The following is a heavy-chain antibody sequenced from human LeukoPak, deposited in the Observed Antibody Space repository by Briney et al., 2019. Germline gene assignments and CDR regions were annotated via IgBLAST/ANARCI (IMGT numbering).Heavy chain of an antibody. V-gene: IGHV4-59*01. CDR1: GGSISSYY. CDR3: ARVQQGYDAFDI. CDR2: IYYSGST. D-gene: IGHD6-13*01. J-gene: IGHJ3*02. Sequence: PSETLSLTCTVSGGSISSYYWSWIRQPPGKGLEWIGYIYYSGSTNYNPSLKSRVTISVDTSKNQFSLKLSSVTAADTAVYYCARVQQGYDAFDIWGQGTMVTVSS.